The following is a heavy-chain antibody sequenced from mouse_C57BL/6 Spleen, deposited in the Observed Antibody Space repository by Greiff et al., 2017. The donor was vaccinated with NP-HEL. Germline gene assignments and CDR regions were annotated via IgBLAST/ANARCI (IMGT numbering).Heavy chain of an antibody. CDR3: ARIKEGAMDY. CDR2: IDPSDSYT. CDR1: GYTFTSYW. Sequence: VQLQQPGAELVRPGTSVKLSCKASGYTFTSYWMHWVKQRPGQGLEWIGVIDPSDSYTNYNQKFKGKATLTVDTSSSTAYMQLSSLTSEDSAVYYCARIKEGAMDYWGQGTSVTVSS. V-gene: IGHV1-59*01. J-gene: IGHJ4*01.